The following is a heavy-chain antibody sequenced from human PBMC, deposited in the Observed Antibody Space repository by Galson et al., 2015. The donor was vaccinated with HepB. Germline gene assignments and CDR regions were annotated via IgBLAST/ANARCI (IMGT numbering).Heavy chain of an antibody. D-gene: IGHD5-24*01. V-gene: IGHV1-69*13. CDR2: IIPIFGTA. CDR1: GGTFSSYA. J-gene: IGHJ4*02. Sequence: SVKVSCKASGGTFSSYAISWVRQAPGQGLEWMGGIIPIFGTANYAQKFQGRVTITANESTSTAYMELSSLRSEDTAVYYCARDDRGSLQFRADYWGQGTLSPSPQ. CDR3: ARDDRGSLQFRADY.